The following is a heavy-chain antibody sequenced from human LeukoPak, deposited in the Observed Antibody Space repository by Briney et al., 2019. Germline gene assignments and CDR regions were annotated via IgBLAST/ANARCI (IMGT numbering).Heavy chain of an antibody. D-gene: IGHD6-19*01. V-gene: IGHV1-2*02. CDR2: INPNSGGT. CDR3: ARDEQWLSRSFDY. J-gene: IGHJ4*02. CDR1: GYTFTGYY. Sequence: GASVKVSCKASGYTFTGYYMHWVRQAPGQGLEWMGWINPNSGGTNYAQKFQGRVTMTRDTSISTAYMELSRLRSDDTAVYYCARDEQWLSRSFDYWGQGTLATVSS.